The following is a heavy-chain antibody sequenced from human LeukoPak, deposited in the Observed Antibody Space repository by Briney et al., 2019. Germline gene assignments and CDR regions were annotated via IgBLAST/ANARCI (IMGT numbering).Heavy chain of an antibody. CDR3: ARGYLAYYDSSGYVPYYFYY. CDR2: INHSGST. CDR1: GGSFSGYY. V-gene: IGHV4-34*01. J-gene: IGHJ4*02. Sequence: SETLSLTCAVYGGSFSGYYWSWIRQPPGKGLEWIGEINHSGSTNYNPPLKRRVTISVDTSKNQFSLKLSSVTDADTAVYYCARGYLAYYDSSGYVPYYFYYWGQGTLVTVSS. D-gene: IGHD3-22*01.